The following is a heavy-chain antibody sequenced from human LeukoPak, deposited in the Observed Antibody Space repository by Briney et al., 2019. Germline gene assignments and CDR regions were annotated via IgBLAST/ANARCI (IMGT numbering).Heavy chain of an antibody. Sequence: SVKVSCKASGGTVSSYAISWVRQAPGQGVEWMGGIIPIFGTANYAQKFQGRVTITADESTSTAYMELSSLRSEDTAVYYCARDPDYYYYGMDVWGQGTTVTVSS. CDR2: IIPIFGTA. J-gene: IGHJ6*02. CDR3: ARDPDYYYYGMDV. V-gene: IGHV1-69*13. CDR1: GGTVSSYA.